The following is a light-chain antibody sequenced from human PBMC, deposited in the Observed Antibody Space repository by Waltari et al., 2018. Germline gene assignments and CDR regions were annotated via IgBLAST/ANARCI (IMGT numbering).Light chain of an antibody. V-gene: IGKV3-20*01. CDR3: QQYYSSPWT. CDR2: DAS. J-gene: IGKJ1*01. CDR1: EFVGNDY. Sequence: EIVLTQSPGTLSWSPGERATLSCRASEFVGNDYLAWYQQKPGQAPRLLIYDASRRATGTPDRFSGSGSGTDFSLTISRLEPEDFDVYYCQQYYSSPWTFGQGTKVDI.